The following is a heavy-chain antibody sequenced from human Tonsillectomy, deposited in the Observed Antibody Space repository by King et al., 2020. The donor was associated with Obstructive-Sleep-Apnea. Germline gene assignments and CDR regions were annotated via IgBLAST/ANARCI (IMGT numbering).Heavy chain of an antibody. V-gene: IGHV1-46*01. D-gene: IGHD3-16*01. J-gene: IGHJ4*02. CDR2: INPSGGQT. Sequence: VQLVESGAEVKKPGASVKVSCKASGYTFTMYYIHWGRQAPGQGLEWMGIINPSGGQTNYAQSFQGRVTRTRDTSTSTVYMELSSLRSEDTAVYYCARDQNWGREDYFDYWGQGTLVTVSS. CDR3: ARDQNWGREDYFDY. CDR1: GYTFTMYY.